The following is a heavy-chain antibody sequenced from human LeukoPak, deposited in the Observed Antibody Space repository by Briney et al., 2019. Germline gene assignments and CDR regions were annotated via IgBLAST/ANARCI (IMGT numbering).Heavy chain of an antibody. CDR3: ALPTAVAGTRGY. D-gene: IGHD6-19*01. CDR2: ISSSSSTI. V-gene: IGHV3-48*01. J-gene: IGHJ4*02. CDR1: GFTFSSYS. Sequence: PGGSLRLSCAASGFTFSSYSMNWVRQPPGKGLEWVSYISSSSSTIYYADSVKGRFTISRDNSKNTLYLQMNSLRAEDTAVYYCALPTAVAGTRGYWGQGTLVTVSS.